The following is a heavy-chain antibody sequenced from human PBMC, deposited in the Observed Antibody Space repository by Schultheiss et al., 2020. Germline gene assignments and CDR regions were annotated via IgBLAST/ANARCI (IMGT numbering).Heavy chain of an antibody. J-gene: IGHJ4*02. CDR1: GFTFDDYA. V-gene: IGHV3-9*01. CDR3: AREGPYDFWSGYQYYFDY. D-gene: IGHD3-3*01. Sequence: SMKISCAASGFTFDDYAMHWVRQAPGKGLEWVSGISWNSGSIGYADSVKGRFTISRDNSKNTLYLQMNSLRAEDTAVYYCAREGPYDFWSGYQYYFDYWGQGTLVTVSS. CDR2: ISWNSGSI.